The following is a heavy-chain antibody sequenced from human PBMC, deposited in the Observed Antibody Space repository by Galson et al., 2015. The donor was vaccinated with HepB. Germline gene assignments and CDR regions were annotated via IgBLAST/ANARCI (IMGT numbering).Heavy chain of an antibody. V-gene: IGHV3-21*01. CDR2: ISSSSSYI. D-gene: IGHD1-26*01. Sequence: SLRLSCAASGFTFSSYSMDWVRQAPGKGLEWVSSISSSSSYIYYADSVKGRFTISRDNAKNSLYLQMNSLRAEDTAVYYCASSPYSGSYSDYWGQGTLVTVSS. J-gene: IGHJ4*02. CDR3: ASSPYSGSYSDY. CDR1: GFTFSSYS.